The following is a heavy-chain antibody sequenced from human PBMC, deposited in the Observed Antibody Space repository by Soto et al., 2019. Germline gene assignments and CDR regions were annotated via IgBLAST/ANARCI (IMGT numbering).Heavy chain of an antibody. D-gene: IGHD2-21*01. V-gene: IGHV4-39*01. J-gene: IGHJ5*01. CDR1: GVSIHNSHSF. CDR3: GRVVEGATRHTDLDS. CDR2: VYYSGGA. Sequence: SETLSLTCTVSGVSIHNSHSFWGWIRQPPGKGLEFIGTVYYSGGAHYNSSLKSRVTISVDTANNQVSLGMRSLTAADTAVYYCGRVVEGATRHTDLDSWGQGTLVTVSS.